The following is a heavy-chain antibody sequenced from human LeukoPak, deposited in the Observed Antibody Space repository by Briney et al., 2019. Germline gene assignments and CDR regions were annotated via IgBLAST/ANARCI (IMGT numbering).Heavy chain of an antibody. D-gene: IGHD4-23*01. V-gene: IGHV4-34*01. CDR2: INHSGST. J-gene: IGHJ1*01. CDR1: GGSFSGYY. CDR3: ARVGRTVVTPRSPSYFQH. Sequence: SETLSLTCAVYGGSFSGYYWSWIRQPPGKGLEWIGEINHSGSTNYNPSLKSQVTISVDTSKNQFSLKLSSATAADTAVYYCARVGRTVVTPRSPSYFQHWGQGTLVTVSS.